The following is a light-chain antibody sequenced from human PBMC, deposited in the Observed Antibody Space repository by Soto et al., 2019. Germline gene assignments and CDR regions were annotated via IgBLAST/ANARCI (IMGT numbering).Light chain of an antibody. CDR2: LAS. CDR1: QSLLHSNGYNY. Sequence: DIVMTQSPLSMPVTPGEPASISCRSSQSLLHSNGYNYLDWYLQKTGQSPQLLIYLASSRSYGVPDRFSSSGSGTDFALRNIRVAAENGGVYYCKQAQQGPRTLGPGSKLKIK. CDR3: KQAQQGPRT. V-gene: IGKV2-28*01. J-gene: IGKJ2*01.